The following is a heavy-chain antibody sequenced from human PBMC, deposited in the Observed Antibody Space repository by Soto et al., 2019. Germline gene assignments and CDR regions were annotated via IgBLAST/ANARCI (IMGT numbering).Heavy chain of an antibody. V-gene: IGHV3-23*01. Sequence: PGGSLRLSCAASGFTFSSYAMSWVRQAPGKGLEWVSAISGSGGSTYYADSVKGRFTISRDNSKDTLYLQMNSLRAEDTAVYFCVIDIGYCSGGSCYSGAFDIWGQGTMVTVSS. D-gene: IGHD2-15*01. CDR1: GFTFSSYA. CDR2: ISGSGGST. CDR3: VIDIGYCSGGSCYSGAFDI. J-gene: IGHJ3*02.